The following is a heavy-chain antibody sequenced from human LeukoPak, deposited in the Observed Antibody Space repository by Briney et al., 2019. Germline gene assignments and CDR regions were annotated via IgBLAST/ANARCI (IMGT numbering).Heavy chain of an antibody. CDR2: IYYSGST. V-gene: IGHV4-61*08. CDR1: GGSISSGDYY. Sequence: SETLSLTCTVSGGSISSGDYYWSWIRQPPGKGLEWIGYIYYSGSTNYNPSLKSRVTISVDTSKNQFSLKLSSVTAADTAVYYCARGYSSGWYRTFDIWGQGTMVTVSS. J-gene: IGHJ3*02. D-gene: IGHD6-19*01. CDR3: ARGYSSGWYRTFDI.